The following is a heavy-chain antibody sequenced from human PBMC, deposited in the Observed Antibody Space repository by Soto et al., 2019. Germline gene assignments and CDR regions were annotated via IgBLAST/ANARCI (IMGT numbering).Heavy chain of an antibody. CDR2: FLSGST. Sequence: SETLSLTCTVSGGSISRRSSYWGWVRQPPGKGLEWIATFLSGSTYYNPSLKGRVSISLDPSKNQFSLSLRSVAGPDTAIYYCATTRGLAVGGSFDHWGQGTLVTVSS. CDR1: GGSISRRSSY. V-gene: IGHV4-39*01. J-gene: IGHJ5*02. D-gene: IGHD6-13*01. CDR3: ATTRGLAVGGSFDH.